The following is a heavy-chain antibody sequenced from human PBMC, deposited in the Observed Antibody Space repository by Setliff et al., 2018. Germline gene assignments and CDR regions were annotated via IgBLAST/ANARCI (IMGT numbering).Heavy chain of an antibody. Sequence: GASVKVSCKASGGTFRSYGISWVRQAPGQGLEWMGGTIPSFGSTNYAQKFQDRVTIITDESTSTAYMELSSLRSEDTAVYYCARDGDILTTYYIYYYYMDVWGKGTTVTVSS. CDR3: ARDGDILTTYYIYYYYMDV. CDR1: GGTFRSYG. D-gene: IGHD3-9*01. CDR2: TIPSFGST. V-gene: IGHV1-69*05. J-gene: IGHJ6*03.